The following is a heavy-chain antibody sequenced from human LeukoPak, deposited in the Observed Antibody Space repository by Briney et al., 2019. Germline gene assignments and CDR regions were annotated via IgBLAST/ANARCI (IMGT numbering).Heavy chain of an antibody. CDR3: ARHVGFITMVRGVINNNWFDP. CDR1: GGSISSYY. D-gene: IGHD3-10*01. Sequence: PSETLSLTCTVSGGSISSYYWNWIRQPPGKGLEWIGCIYFSVSTNYNPSLKSRVTISVDTSKKQFSLKLSSVTAADTAVYYCARHVGFITMVRGVINNNWFDPWGQGTLVTVSS. CDR2: IYFSVST. V-gene: IGHV4-59*08. J-gene: IGHJ5*02.